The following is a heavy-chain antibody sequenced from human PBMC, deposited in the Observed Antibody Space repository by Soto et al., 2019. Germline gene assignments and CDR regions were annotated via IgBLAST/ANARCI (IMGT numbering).Heavy chain of an antibody. V-gene: IGHV4-59*12. CDR1: GGSISSYY. CDR2: IYYSGST. J-gene: IGHJ4*02. Sequence: PSETLSLTCTVSGGSISSYYWSWIRQHPGKGLEWIGYIYYSGSTNYNPSLKSRVTISVDTSKNQFSLKLSSVTAADTAVYYCARVRREYDNSGPVDYWGQGTLVTVSS. D-gene: IGHD3-22*01. CDR3: ARVRREYDNSGPVDY.